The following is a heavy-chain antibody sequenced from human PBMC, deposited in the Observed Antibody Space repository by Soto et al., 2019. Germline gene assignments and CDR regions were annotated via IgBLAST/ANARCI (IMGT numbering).Heavy chain of an antibody. CDR3: ARVLYYDFWSGSLTTYYYYGMDV. J-gene: IGHJ6*01. V-gene: IGHV1-69*13. Sequence: GASVKVSCKASGGTFSSYAISWGRQAPGQGLEWMGGIIPIFGTANYAQKFQGRVTITADESTSTAYMELSSLRSEDTAVYYCARVLYYDFWSGSLTTYYYYGMDVWGQGPTVTVSS. D-gene: IGHD3-3*01. CDR1: GGTFSSYA. CDR2: IIPIFGTA.